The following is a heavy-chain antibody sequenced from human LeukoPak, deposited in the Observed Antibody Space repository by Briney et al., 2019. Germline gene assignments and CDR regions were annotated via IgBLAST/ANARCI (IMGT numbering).Heavy chain of an antibody. V-gene: IGHV4-30-4*01. Sequence: SQTLSLTCTVSGGSISSGDYYWSWIRQPPGKGLEWIGYIYYSGSTYYNPSLKSRVTISVDTSKNQFSLKLSSVTAADTAVYYCASRQYDFWRRHQSKYYYYGMDVWGQGTTVTVSS. CDR1: GGSISSGDYY. J-gene: IGHJ6*02. D-gene: IGHD3-3*01. CDR2: IYYSGST. CDR3: ASRQYDFWRRHQSKYYYYGMDV.